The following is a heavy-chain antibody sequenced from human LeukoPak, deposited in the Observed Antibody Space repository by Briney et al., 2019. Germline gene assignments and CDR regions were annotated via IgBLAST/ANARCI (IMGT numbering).Heavy chain of an antibody. CDR1: GGSICAYY. CDR2: IYNSNRT. D-gene: IGHD6-6*01. V-gene: IGHV4-59*01. Sequence: LETLSLTCTVSGGSICAYYWNWLRQPPGNDLEWFGYIYNSNRTNDDPSLESRVIISVDTSKNQFSLNLNSVTAADAAVYYWARGGAARLHFQNWGQGTVVTVSS. J-gene: IGHJ1*01. CDR3: ARGGAARLHFQN.